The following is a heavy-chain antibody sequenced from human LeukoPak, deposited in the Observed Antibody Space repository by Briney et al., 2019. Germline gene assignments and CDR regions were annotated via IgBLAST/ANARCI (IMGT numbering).Heavy chain of an antibody. Sequence: ASVKVSCKASGYTFRNYGISWVRQAPGQGLEWMGWISTHNGDTNYAQKLEGRVTMTTDTFTSTAYMELRSLRSDDTAVYYCSTCSQWLPNFDYWGQGTLVTVSS. CDR1: GYTFRNYG. CDR3: STCSQWLPNFDY. J-gene: IGHJ4*02. D-gene: IGHD5-12*01. CDR2: ISTHNGDT. V-gene: IGHV1-18*04.